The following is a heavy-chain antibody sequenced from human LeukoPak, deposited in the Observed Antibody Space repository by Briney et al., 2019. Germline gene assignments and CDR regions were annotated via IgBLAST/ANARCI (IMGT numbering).Heavy chain of an antibody. CDR2: ISSSSSTI. J-gene: IGHJ4*02. D-gene: IGHD3-10*01. V-gene: IGHV3-48*01. Sequence: GGSLRLSCAASGFTFSSYSMNWVRQAPGKGLEWVSYISSSSSTIYYADSVKGRFTISRDNAKNSVYLQMNSLRAEDTAVYYCARDLWFQEATEDYWGQGTLVTVSS. CDR1: GFTFSSYS. CDR3: ARDLWFQEATEDY.